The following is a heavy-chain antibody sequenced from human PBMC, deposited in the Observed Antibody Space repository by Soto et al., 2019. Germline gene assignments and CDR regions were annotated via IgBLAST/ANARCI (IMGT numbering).Heavy chain of an antibody. V-gene: IGHV3-23*01. CDR1: GFTFSSYA. D-gene: IGHD4-17*01. Sequence: PGGSLRLSCAASGFTFSSYAMSWVRQAPGKGLEWVSIISDSGGGTYYADSVKGRFTISRDNSKNTLYLQMNSLRAEDTAVYYCAKSSFGTLTTVGTADYWGQGTLVTVSS. CDR2: ISDSGGGT. J-gene: IGHJ4*02. CDR3: AKSSFGTLTTVGTADY.